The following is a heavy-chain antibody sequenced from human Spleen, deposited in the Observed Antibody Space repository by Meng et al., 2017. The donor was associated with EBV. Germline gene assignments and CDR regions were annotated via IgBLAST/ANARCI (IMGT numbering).Heavy chain of an antibody. CDR2: IIPIFDTP. V-gene: IGHV1-69*01. Sequence: QLQLCRTGAEVSTAGLAVKVSWKASGGIFNSFAISWVRQSPGQGLEWMGGIIPIFDTPTYAQKLQGRVTITADESTTTVYMELSSLRSDDTAVYYCARERGTTAVFGYWGQGTLVTVSS. CDR1: GGIFNSFA. J-gene: IGHJ4*02. D-gene: IGHD1-7*01. CDR3: ARERGTTAVFGY.